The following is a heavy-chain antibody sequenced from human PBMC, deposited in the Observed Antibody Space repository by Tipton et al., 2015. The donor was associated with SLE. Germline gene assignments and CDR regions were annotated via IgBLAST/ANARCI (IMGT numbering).Heavy chain of an antibody. CDR2: INHSGST. CDR1: GGSISSGSYY. CDR3: ARGHDYGSGSYYNYYYYGMDV. J-gene: IGHJ6*02. Sequence: TLSLTCTVSGGSISSGSYYWSWIRQPPGKGLEWIGEINHSGSTNYNPSLKSRVTISVDTSKNQFSLKVSSVTAADTAVYYCARGHDYGSGSYYNYYYYGMDVWGQGTTVTVSS. V-gene: IGHV4-39*07. D-gene: IGHD3-10*01.